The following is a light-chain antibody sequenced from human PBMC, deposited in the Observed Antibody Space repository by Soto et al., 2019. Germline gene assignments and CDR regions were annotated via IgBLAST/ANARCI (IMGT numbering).Light chain of an antibody. J-gene: IGKJ1*01. CDR3: QQYDLYPWT. Sequence: DIQMTQSPSTLSASVGDRVTITCRASQSISSWLAWYQQKPWKAPKLLIYKASSLESGVPSRFSGSGSETDFTLTLSSLHPDDFATYDGQQYDLYPWTFGQGTKVEI. CDR2: KAS. CDR1: QSISSW. V-gene: IGKV1-5*03.